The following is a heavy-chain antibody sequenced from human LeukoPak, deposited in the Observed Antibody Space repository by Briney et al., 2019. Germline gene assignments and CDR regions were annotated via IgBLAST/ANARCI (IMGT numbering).Heavy chain of an antibody. V-gene: IGHV4-59*01. Sequence: SETLSLTCTVSGGSISSYYWSWIRQPPGKGLEWIGYIYYSGSTNYNPSLKSRVTISVDTSKNQFSLKLSSVTAADTAIYYCARGGSYHGYWGQGTLVTVSS. D-gene: IGHD1-26*01. J-gene: IGHJ4*02. CDR2: IYYSGST. CDR1: GGSISSYY. CDR3: ARGGSYHGY.